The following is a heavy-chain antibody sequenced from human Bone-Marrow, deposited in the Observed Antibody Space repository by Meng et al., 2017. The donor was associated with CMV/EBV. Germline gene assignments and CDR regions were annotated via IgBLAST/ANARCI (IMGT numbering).Heavy chain of an antibody. CDR2: IYYSGST. CDR1: GGSISSSSYY. D-gene: IGHD6-6*01. V-gene: IGHV4-39*07. Sequence: SEPLSLTCTVSGGSISSSSYYWGWIRQPPGKGLEWIGSIYYSGSTYYNPSLKSRVTISVDTSKNQFSLKLSSVTAADTAVYYCAREHSSSPYHYYYYGMDVWGQGTTVTVSS. CDR3: AREHSSSPYHYYYYGMDV. J-gene: IGHJ6*02.